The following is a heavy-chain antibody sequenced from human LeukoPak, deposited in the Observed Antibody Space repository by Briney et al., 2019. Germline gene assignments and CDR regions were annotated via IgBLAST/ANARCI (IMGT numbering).Heavy chain of an antibody. Sequence: KPSETLSLTCTVSGGSISSYYWSWIRQPPGKGLEWIGYIYYSGSTNYNPSLKSRVTISVDTSKNQFSLKLSSVTAADTAVYYCARHVPYCSGGSCYEDDAFDIWGQGTMVTVSS. D-gene: IGHD2-15*01. V-gene: IGHV4-59*08. CDR1: GGSISSYY. J-gene: IGHJ3*02. CDR2: IYYSGST. CDR3: ARHVPYCSGGSCYEDDAFDI.